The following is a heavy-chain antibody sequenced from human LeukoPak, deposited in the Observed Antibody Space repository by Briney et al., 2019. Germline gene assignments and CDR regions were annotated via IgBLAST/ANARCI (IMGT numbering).Heavy chain of an antibody. J-gene: IGHJ4*02. Sequence: SVKVSCKASGGTFSSYTISWVRQAPGQGLEWMGRIIPILGIANYAQKFQGRVTITADRSTNTAYMELSSLRSEDPAVHYCARDVAVAGSFDYWGQGTLVTVSS. CDR3: ARDVAVAGSFDY. CDR1: GGTFSSYT. D-gene: IGHD6-19*01. V-gene: IGHV1-69*04. CDR2: IIPILGIA.